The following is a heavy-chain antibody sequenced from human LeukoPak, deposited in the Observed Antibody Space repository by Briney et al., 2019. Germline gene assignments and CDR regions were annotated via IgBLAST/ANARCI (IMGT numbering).Heavy chain of an antibody. CDR1: GFTFDDYA. V-gene: IGHV3-9*01. CDR2: ISWKSGSI. CDR3: AKTSHGDYDSLPYYYYGMDV. Sequence: GGSLRLSCAASGFTFDDYAMHWVRHAPGKGLEWVSGISWKSGSIVYADSVKGRFTISRDNAKNSLYLQMNSLRAEDTALYYCAKTSHGDYDSLPYYYYGMDVWGQGTTVTVSS. D-gene: IGHD4-17*01. J-gene: IGHJ6*02.